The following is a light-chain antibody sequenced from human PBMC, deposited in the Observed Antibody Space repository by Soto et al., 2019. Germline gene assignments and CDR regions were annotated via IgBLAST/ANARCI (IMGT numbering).Light chain of an antibody. Sequence: AIQLTQSPSSLSASVGDRVTITCRASQAISRALAWYQQKPGKPPQLLIHDVSTLESGVPSRFSGSGSGTDLTLTISSLLPEDYATYYCQQSNDYPITFGQGTPLEIK. CDR2: DVS. J-gene: IGKJ5*01. CDR3: QQSNDYPIT. V-gene: IGKV1D-13*01. CDR1: QAISRA.